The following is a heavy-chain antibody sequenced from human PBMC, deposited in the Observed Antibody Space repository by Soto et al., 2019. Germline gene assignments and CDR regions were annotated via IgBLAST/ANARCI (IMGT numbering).Heavy chain of an antibody. V-gene: IGHV4-39*01. CDR1: GGSISSSSYY. CDR3: ASVKPLVAAGYYYYGMDV. Sequence: QLQLQESGPGLVKPSETLSLTCTVSGGSISSSSYYWGWIRQPPGKGLEWIGSIYYSGSTYYNPLRTGRAPISVAKSKNQFSLKLSSVTAADTAVYYCASVKPLVAAGYYYYGMDVWGQGTTVTVSS. CDR2: IYYSGST. J-gene: IGHJ6*02. D-gene: IGHD6-6*01.